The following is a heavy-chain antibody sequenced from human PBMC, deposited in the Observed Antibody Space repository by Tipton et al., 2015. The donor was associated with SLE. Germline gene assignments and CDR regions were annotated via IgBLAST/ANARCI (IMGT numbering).Heavy chain of an antibody. V-gene: IGHV4-4*02. J-gene: IGHJ4*02. CDR1: GGSIISSSW. CDR2: IYHSESP. D-gene: IGHD5-12*01. CDR3: AREYSGYDYRTFDH. Sequence: TLSLTCAVSGGSIISSSWWSWVRQPPGKGLEWIGDIYHSESPNYNPSLKSRVTISIDKSKNQFSLKLTSVTAADTAVYYCAREYSGYDYRTFDHWGQGTLVTVSS.